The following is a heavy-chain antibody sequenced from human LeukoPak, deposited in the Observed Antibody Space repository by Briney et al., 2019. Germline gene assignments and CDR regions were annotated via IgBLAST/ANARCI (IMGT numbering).Heavy chain of an antibody. Sequence: ASVKVSCKASGYTFTGYYMHWVRQAPGRGLEWMGRINPNSGGTNYAQKFQGRVTMTRDTSISTAYMELSRLRSDDTAVYYCASFRDIVVVPAAIESFDIWGQGTMVTVSS. CDR1: GYTFTGYY. CDR2: INPNSGGT. V-gene: IGHV1-2*06. CDR3: ASFRDIVVVPAAIESFDI. J-gene: IGHJ3*02. D-gene: IGHD2-2*01.